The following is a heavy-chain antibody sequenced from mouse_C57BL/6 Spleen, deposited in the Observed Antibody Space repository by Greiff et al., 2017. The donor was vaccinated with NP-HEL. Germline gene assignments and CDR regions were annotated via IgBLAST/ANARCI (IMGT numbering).Heavy chain of an antibody. CDR3: ARGGKGIDY. CDR2: INPYNGGT. V-gene: IGHV1-19*01. CDR1: GYTFTDYY. J-gene: IGHJ2*01. Sequence: EVKLQQSGPVLVKPGASVKMSCKASGYTFTDYYMNWVKQSHGKSLEWIGVINPYNGGTSYNQKFKGKATLTVDKSSSTAYMELNSLTSEDSAVYYCARGGKGIDYWGQGTTLTVSS.